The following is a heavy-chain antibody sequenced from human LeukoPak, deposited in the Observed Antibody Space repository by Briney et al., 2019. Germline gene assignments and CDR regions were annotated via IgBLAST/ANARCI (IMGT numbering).Heavy chain of an antibody. V-gene: IGHV1-69*04. Sequence: ASVKVSCKASGGTFSSYAISWVRQAPGQGLEWMGRIIPILGIANYAQKFQGRVTMTRNTSISTAYMELSSLRSEDTAVYYCARGLGDSSSWSYYYYGMDVWGQGTTVTVSS. J-gene: IGHJ6*02. CDR3: ARGLGDSSSWSYYYYGMDV. CDR2: IIPILGIA. D-gene: IGHD6-13*01. CDR1: GGTFSSYA.